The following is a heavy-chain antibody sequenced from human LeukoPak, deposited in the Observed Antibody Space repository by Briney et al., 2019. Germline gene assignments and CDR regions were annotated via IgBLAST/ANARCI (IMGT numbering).Heavy chain of an antibody. Sequence: PGGTLRLSCAASGFTFSSYAVSWVRQAPGKGLERVSGITASGDNTYYADSVKGRFNISRDNSKSTLYLQMNSLRAEDTAVYYCATGYQYYDYYYTDVWGKGTTVTISS. CDR2: ITASGDNT. J-gene: IGHJ6*03. V-gene: IGHV3-23*01. CDR3: ATGYQYYDYYYTDV. CDR1: GFTFSSYA. D-gene: IGHD6-25*01.